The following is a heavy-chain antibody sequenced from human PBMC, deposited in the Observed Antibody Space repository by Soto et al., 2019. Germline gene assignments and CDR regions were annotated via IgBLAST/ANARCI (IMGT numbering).Heavy chain of an antibody. CDR3: ARGAYGNYYQDT. CDR1: GFTFTRDW. J-gene: IGHJ5*02. CDR2: VNTDESTT. V-gene: IGHV3-74*01. D-gene: IGHD1-26*01. Sequence: EVQLVESGGGLVQPGGSLRLSCAASGFTFTRDWMHWVRQAPAKGLEWVSRVNTDESTTNYADSVKGRFTISIDNAKNTLYLQMNSLPAEDTAIYFCARGAYGNYYQDTWGQGSLVTVS.